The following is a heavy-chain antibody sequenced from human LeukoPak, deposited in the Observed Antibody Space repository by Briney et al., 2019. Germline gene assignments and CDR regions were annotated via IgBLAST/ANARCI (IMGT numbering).Heavy chain of an antibody. CDR3: ARFRYTAMASFDY. J-gene: IGHJ4*02. CDR2: IYYSGST. V-gene: IGHV4-59*01. CDR1: GGSISSYY. D-gene: IGHD5-18*01. Sequence: SETLPLTCTVSGGSISSYYWSWIRQPPGKGLEWIGYIYYSGSTNYNPSLKSRVTISVDTSKNQFSLKLSSVTAADTAVYYCARFRYTAMASFDYWGQGTLVTVSS.